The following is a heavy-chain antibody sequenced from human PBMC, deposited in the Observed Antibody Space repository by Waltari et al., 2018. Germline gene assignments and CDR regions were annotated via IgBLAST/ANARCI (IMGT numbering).Heavy chain of an antibody. CDR2: IKSWVSGGTT. V-gene: IGHV3-15*01. J-gene: IGHJ4*02. CDR1: GFTFSTAW. Sequence: EVRLVESGGGLVEPGGSLRLSCAGSGFTFSTAWMHWARQAPGKGLEWIGRIKSWVSGGTTEYGAPVKGRLTVSRDDSKYTVYLQMNSLKTEDTGVDYCGDFTAFDYWGQGSLVIVSS. CDR3: GDFTAFDY. D-gene: IGHD2-8*02.